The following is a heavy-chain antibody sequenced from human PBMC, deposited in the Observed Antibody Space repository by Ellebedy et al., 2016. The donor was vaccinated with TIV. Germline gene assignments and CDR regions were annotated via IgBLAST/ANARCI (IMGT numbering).Heavy chain of an antibody. CDR2: IYHGVNS. Sequence: SETLSLXXAVSGDPITGSHWWSWVRQPPGRGLEWIGEIYHGVNSHYNPSLKSRVTMSIDESNNGFSLELTSVTAADTAVYYCAGGAGWLIEHWGLGTLVTVSS. CDR3: AGGAGWLIEH. J-gene: IGHJ1*01. CDR1: GDPITGSHW. D-gene: IGHD6-19*01. V-gene: IGHV4-4*02.